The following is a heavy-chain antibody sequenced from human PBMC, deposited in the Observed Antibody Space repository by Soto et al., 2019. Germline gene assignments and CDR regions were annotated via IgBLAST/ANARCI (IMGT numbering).Heavy chain of an antibody. V-gene: IGHV3-21*01. D-gene: IGHD2-15*01. Sequence: GGSLRLSCAAAGVTFSSYSMNWVRQAPGKGLEWVSSISRSSSYIYYADSVKGRFSISRDNSKKTLYLQMNGLRAEDSAVYYCVRPIDTYCFDLLGQGNMVTGPS. CDR1: GVTFSSYS. J-gene: IGHJ4*02. CDR3: VRPIDTYCFDL. CDR2: ISRSSSYI.